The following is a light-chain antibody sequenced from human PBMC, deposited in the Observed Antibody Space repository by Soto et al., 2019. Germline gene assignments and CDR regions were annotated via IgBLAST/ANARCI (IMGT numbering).Light chain of an antibody. CDR1: QAIRSD. Sequence: AIQMTQSPSSLSASVGDRVSITCRASQAIRSDVSWYQQKPGKAPNLLIYSASRLHSGVPSKFSGSGSGTDFTLTITSLLPDDFATYYCLQDYNHPITFGQGTRLEMK. CDR2: SAS. CDR3: LQDYNHPIT. V-gene: IGKV1-6*01. J-gene: IGKJ5*01.